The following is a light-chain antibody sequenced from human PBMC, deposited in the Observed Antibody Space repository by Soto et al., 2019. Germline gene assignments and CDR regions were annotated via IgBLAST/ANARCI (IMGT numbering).Light chain of an antibody. CDR3: QQCATSPLT. CDR2: DAS. CDR1: QSVTNHY. V-gene: IGKV3-20*01. J-gene: IGKJ1*01. Sequence: EIVLTQSPGTLSLSPGERATLSCRASQSVTNHYVAWYQQKPGQAPRLLIHDASSRATGIPDRFSGSGSGTDFTLTISRLEPEDFAVYFCQQCATSPLTFGQGTRVDIK.